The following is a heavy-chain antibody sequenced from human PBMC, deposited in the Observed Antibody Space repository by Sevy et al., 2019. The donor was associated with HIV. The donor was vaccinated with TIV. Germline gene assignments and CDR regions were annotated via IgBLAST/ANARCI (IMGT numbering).Heavy chain of an antibody. D-gene: IGHD1-1*01. CDR2: IQYDGNKK. CDR1: GFTFSSHG. V-gene: IGHV3-30*02. Sequence: GGSLRLSCAASGFTFSSHGMHWVRQAPGKGLEWVAFIQYDGNKKEYGDFVKGRVTISRDNSKNTVYLQLSSLTPEDAATYYCARDRWTSLGYFDLWGQGTRVTVSS. J-gene: IGHJ4*02. CDR3: ARDRWTSLGYFDL.